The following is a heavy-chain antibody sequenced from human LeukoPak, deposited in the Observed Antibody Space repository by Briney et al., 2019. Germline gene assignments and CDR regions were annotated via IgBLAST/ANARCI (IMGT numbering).Heavy chain of an antibody. V-gene: IGHV4-39*01. D-gene: IGHD1-1*01. Sequence: SETLSLTCSVSGGSISSSLYHWGRLRQPPGKGLEWIGNVFHSGNTYSSPSLQSRVAFSVVTSKNQFSLKLTSVTATDTAVYYCARQIVGTSWNYYCSYIEVWRKGTSVSVSS. J-gene: IGHJ6*03. CDR1: GGSISSSLYH. CDR2: VFHSGNT. CDR3: ARQIVGTSWNYYCSYIEV.